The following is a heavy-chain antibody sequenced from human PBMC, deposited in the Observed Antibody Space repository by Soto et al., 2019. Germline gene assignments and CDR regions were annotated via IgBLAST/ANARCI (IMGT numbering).Heavy chain of an antibody. CDR3: ARAVAAAGTNYYYGMDV. J-gene: IGHJ6*02. CDR2: IIPIFGTA. CDR1: GGTFSSYA. D-gene: IGHD6-13*01. Sequence: SVKVSCKASGGTFSSYAISWVRQAPGQGLEWMGGIIPIFGTANYAQKFQGRVTITADESTSTAYMELSSLRSEDTAVYYCARAVAAAGTNYYYGMDVWGQGTTVSVSS. V-gene: IGHV1-69*13.